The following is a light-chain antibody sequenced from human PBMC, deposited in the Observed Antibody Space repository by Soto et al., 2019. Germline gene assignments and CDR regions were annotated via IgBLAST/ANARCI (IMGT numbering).Light chain of an antibody. CDR2: DAS. V-gene: IGKV3D-20*01. CDR1: QSVSSSY. J-gene: IGKJ2*01. Sequence: EIVLTQSPATLSLSPVERATLSCGASQSVSSSYLAWYQQKPGLAPRLLIYDASSRATGIPDRFSGSGSGTDFTLTISRLEPEDFAVYYCQQYGSSPQTFGQGTKLEIK. CDR3: QQYGSSPQT.